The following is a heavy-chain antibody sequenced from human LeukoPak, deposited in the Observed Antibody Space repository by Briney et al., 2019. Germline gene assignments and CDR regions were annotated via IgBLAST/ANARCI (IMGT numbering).Heavy chain of an antibody. J-gene: IGHJ4*02. V-gene: IGHV4-38-2*02. CDR2: IYHSGIT. CDR3: ARGAGILRY. Sequence: PSETLSLTCTVSDYSISSGYGYYWGWIRQPPGKGLEWIGNIYHSGITYYNHFNSSLKSRVTISIDTSKNQFSLRLTSVTAAGTAVYYCARGAGILRYWGQGTLVTVSS. D-gene: IGHD6-13*01. CDR1: DYSISSGYGYY.